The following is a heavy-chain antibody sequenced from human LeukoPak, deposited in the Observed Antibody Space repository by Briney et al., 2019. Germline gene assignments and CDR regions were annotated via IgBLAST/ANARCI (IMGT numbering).Heavy chain of an antibody. CDR2: ISWNSGSI. CDR1: GFTFDDYA. D-gene: IGHD1-26*01. V-gene: IGHV3-9*01. Sequence: PGRSLRLSCAASGFTFDDYAMHWVRHAPGKGLEWVSGISWNSGSIGYADSVKGRFTISRDNAKNSLYLQMNSLRAEDTALYYCAKGDSGSYSNPLDYWGRGTLVTVSS. CDR3: AKGDSGSYSNPLDY. J-gene: IGHJ4*02.